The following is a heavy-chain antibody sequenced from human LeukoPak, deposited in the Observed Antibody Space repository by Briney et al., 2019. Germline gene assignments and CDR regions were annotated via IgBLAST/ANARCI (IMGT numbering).Heavy chain of an antibody. V-gene: IGHV3-13*01. D-gene: IGHD6-13*01. Sequence: GGSLRLSCAASGFTFSSYDMHWVRQATGKGLEWVSAIGTAGDTYYPGSVKGRFTISRENAKNSLYLQMNSLRAEDTAVYYCARDVGIAAAGSYYYYGMDVWGQGTTVTVSS. CDR2: IGTAGDT. CDR3: ARDVGIAAAGSYYYYGMDV. J-gene: IGHJ6*02. CDR1: GFTFSSYD.